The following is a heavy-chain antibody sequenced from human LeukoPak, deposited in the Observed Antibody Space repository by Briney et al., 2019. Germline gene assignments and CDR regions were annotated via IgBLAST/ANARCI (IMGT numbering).Heavy chain of an antibody. CDR3: ARDLTDSSGSDAFDI. CDR2: IYYSGST. CDR1: GGSISSYY. V-gene: IGHV4-59*01. D-gene: IGHD3-22*01. Sequence: SETLSLTCTVSGGSISSYYWSWIRQPPGKGLEWIGYIYYSGSTNYNPSLKSRVTISVDTSKNQFSLKLSSVTAADTAVYYCARDLTDSSGSDAFDIWGQGTMVTVSS. J-gene: IGHJ3*02.